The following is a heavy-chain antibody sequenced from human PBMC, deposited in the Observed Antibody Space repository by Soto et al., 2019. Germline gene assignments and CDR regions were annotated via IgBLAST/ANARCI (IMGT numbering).Heavy chain of an antibody. J-gene: IGHJ6*02. Sequence: QVQLVQSGAEVKKPGSSVKVSCKASGGTFSSYAISWVRQAPGQGLEWMGGIIPISGTANYAQKFLGRVTSTADESTSTAYMELSSLRSEDTAVYYGARSQGSSTSLEIYYYYYYGMDVWGQGTTVTVSS. V-gene: IGHV1-69*01. CDR1: GGTFSSYA. D-gene: IGHD2-2*01. CDR3: ARSQGSSTSLEIYYYYYYGMDV. CDR2: IIPISGTA.